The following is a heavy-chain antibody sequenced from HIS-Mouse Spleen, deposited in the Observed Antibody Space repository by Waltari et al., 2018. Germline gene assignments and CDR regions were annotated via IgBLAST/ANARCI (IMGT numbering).Heavy chain of an antibody. CDR1: GGSISSSSYY. CDR3: AREIPYSSSWYDWYFDL. J-gene: IGHJ2*01. V-gene: IGHV4-39*07. Sequence: QLQLQESGPGLVKPSETLSLTCTVSGGSISSSSYYWGWIRQPPGKGLKWIGSTYYSGSTYYNPALTSRVTISVDTSKNQFSLKLSSVTAADTAVYYCAREIPYSSSWYDWYFDLWGHGTLVTVSS. D-gene: IGHD6-13*01. CDR2: TYYSGST.